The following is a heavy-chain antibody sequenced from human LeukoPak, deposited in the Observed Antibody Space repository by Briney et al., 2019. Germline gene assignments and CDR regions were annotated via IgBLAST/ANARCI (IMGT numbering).Heavy chain of an antibody. CDR2: IRYDGSNK. D-gene: IGHD5-24*01. V-gene: IGHV3-30*02. J-gene: IGHJ4*02. Sequence: GGSLRLSCAASGFTFSSYGMHWVRQAPGKGLEWVAFIRYDGSNKYYADSVKGRFTISRDNSKNTLYLQMNSLRAEDTAVYYCAKDWVEMATIEGDYWGQGTLVTVSS. CDR3: AKDWVEMATIEGDY. CDR1: GFTFSSYG.